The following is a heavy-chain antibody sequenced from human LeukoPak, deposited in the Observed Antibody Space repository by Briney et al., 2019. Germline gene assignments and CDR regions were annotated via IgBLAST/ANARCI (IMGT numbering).Heavy chain of an antibody. CDR1: GFTFSNFG. CDR2: ISGSGGST. V-gene: IGHV3-23*01. J-gene: IGHJ6*04. CDR3: AELGITMIGGV. D-gene: IGHD3-10*02. Sequence: GGTLRLSCAASGFTFSNFGMSWVRQAPGKGLEWVSVISGSGGSTYYADSVKGRFTISRDNSKNTLYLQMNSLRAEDTAVYYCAELGITMIGGVWGKGTTVTISS.